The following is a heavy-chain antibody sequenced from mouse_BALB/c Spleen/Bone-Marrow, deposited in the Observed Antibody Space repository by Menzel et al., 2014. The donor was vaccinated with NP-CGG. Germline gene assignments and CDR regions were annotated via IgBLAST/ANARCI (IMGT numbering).Heavy chain of an antibody. J-gene: IGHJ3*01. CDR1: GFTFSSYA. D-gene: IGHD2-4*01. CDR2: ISSGGNT. CDR3: ARGGELRPWFAY. Sequence: VKLMESGGGLVKPGGSLKLSCAASGFTFSSYAMSWVRQTPEKRLEWVASISSGGNTYYPDSMEGRFTISRDNARNILYLQMSSLRSEDTAMYYCARGGELRPWFAYWGQGTLVTVSA. V-gene: IGHV5-6-5*01.